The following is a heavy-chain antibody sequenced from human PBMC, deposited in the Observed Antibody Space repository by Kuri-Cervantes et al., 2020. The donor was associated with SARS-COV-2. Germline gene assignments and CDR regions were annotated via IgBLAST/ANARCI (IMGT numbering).Heavy chain of an antibody. D-gene: IGHD3-16*01. CDR2: ISDSGTT. CDR1: SYTIKSSFY. J-gene: IGHJ4*02. V-gene: IGHV4-38-2*01. Sequence: SQTLSLTCGVFSYTIKSSFYWAWIRQAPGRGLEWIGSISDSGTTHYNPSLRGRVLMSVDTTMNTFSLTLRSVAASETAIYYCARWVGAFSYGSFWGRGIQVTVSS. CDR3: ARWVGAFSYGSF.